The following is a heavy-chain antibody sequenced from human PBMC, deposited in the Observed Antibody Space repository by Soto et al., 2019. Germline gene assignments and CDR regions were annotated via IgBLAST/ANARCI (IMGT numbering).Heavy chain of an antibody. V-gene: IGHV4-31*03. J-gene: IGHJ4*02. CDR3: ARSMRPRTIEVEPPPDF. Sequence: QVQLQESGPGLVKPSQTLSLTCTVSGDSISSGGHYWIWIRQHPGKGLEWIGYIYYSGSTYYSPSLKSRVTISVDTSKNQFSLNLSSVSVADTAMYYCARSMRPRTIEVEPPPDFWGQGILVTVSS. CDR1: GDSISSGGHY. D-gene: IGHD2-2*01. CDR2: IYYSGST.